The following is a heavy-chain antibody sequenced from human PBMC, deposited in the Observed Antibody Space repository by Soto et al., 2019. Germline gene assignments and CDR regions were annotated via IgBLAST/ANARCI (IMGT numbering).Heavy chain of an antibody. CDR1: GYSFTSYW. J-gene: IGHJ6*02. Sequence: PGESLKISCKGSGYSFTSYWIGWVRQMPGKGLEWMGIIYPGDSDTRYSPSFQGQVTISADKSISTAYLQWSSLKASDTAMYYCARSGRDVVVPAAIRGDYYYYGMDVWGQGITVTVSS. CDR2: IYPGDSDT. V-gene: IGHV5-51*01. CDR3: ARSGRDVVVPAAIRGDYYYYGMDV. D-gene: IGHD2-2*02.